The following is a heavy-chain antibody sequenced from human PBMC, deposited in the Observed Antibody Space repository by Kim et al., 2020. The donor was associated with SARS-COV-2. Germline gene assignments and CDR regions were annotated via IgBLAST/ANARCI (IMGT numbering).Heavy chain of an antibody. CDR1: GFTFSSYA. CDR2: ISGSGGST. Sequence: GGSLRLSCAASGFTFSSYAMSWVRQAPGKGLEWVSAISGSGGSTYYADSVKGRFTISRDNSKNTLYLQMNSLRAEDTAVYYCAKDQYSSSWPLIYYYYGMDVWGQGTTVTVSS. J-gene: IGHJ6*02. CDR3: AKDQYSSSWPLIYYYYGMDV. V-gene: IGHV3-23*01. D-gene: IGHD6-13*01.